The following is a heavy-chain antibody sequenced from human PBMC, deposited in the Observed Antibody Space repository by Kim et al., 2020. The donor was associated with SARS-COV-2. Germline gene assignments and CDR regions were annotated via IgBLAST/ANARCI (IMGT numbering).Heavy chain of an antibody. Sequence: SETLSLTCTVSGGSISSGGYYWSWIRQHPGKGLEWIGYIYYSGSTYYNPSLKSRVTISVDTSKNQFSLKLSSVTAADTAVYYCARRMYYGSGSFDYWGQGTLVTVSS. CDR2: IYYSGST. CDR3: ARRMYYGSGSFDY. J-gene: IGHJ4*02. V-gene: IGHV4-31*03. D-gene: IGHD3-10*01. CDR1: GGSISSGGYY.